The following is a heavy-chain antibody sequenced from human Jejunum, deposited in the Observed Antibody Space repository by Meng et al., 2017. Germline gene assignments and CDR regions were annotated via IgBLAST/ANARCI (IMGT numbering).Heavy chain of an antibody. CDR3: ARDTAGFGP. J-gene: IGHJ5*02. D-gene: IGHD6-13*01. CDR1: GGSIRPAGYY. Sequence: QLRRQESGPGLVKPSEPLSFTCAVPGGSIRPAGYYWGWIRQSPGKGLEWIGSIFYSGTTYYNPSLKSRVTISIDTSKNQFSLKMNSVTAADTAVYYCARDTAGFGPWGQGTLVTVSS. V-gene: IGHV4-39*07. CDR2: IFYSGTT.